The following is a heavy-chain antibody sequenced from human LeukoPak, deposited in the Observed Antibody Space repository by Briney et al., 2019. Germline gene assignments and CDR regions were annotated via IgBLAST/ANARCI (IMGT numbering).Heavy chain of an antibody. Sequence: PSETLSLTCTVSGGSISSYYWSWIRQPPGKGLEWIGYIYYSGSTNYNPSLKSRVTISVDTSKNQFSLKLSSVTAADTAVYYCARLSYGDYESLAFDYWGQGTLVTVSS. V-gene: IGHV4-59*08. D-gene: IGHD4-17*01. CDR1: GGSISSYY. CDR3: ARLSYGDYESLAFDY. J-gene: IGHJ4*02. CDR2: IYYSGST.